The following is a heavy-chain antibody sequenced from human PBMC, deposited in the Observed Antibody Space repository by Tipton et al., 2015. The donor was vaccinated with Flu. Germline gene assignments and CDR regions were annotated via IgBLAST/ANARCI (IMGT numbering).Heavy chain of an antibody. CDR3: AKGGGYDWFEY. D-gene: IGHD3-16*01. V-gene: IGHV4-34*01. J-gene: IGHJ4*02. Sequence: TLSLTCAVFGGSFSDYYWSWIRQPPGKGLEWIGEINHSGSTNYNPSFRSRVTISVDTSKNHFSLKLSPVTAADTAVYFCAKGGGYDWFEYWGQGILVTVSS. CDR1: GGSFSDYY. CDR2: INHSGST.